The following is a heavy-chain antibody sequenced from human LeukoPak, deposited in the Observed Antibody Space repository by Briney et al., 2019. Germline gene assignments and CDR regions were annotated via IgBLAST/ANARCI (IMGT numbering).Heavy chain of an antibody. D-gene: IGHD1-1*01. J-gene: IGHJ3*02. CDR1: GGSIGSQY. V-gene: IGHV4-59*08. CDR2: SYYTGST. Sequence: PSATLSLTCTVSGGSIGSQYWSWIRQPPGKGLEWIGYSYYTGSTNYNPSLKSRVTISVDTSKNQFSLRLSSVTAADTAVYYCARLERRQEAFDIWGQGTMVTVSS. CDR3: ARLERRQEAFDI.